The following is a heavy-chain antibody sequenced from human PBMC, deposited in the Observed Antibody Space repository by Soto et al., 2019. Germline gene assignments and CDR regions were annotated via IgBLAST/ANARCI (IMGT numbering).Heavy chain of an antibody. V-gene: IGHV4-39*01. Sequence: SETLSLTCTVSGDSITNSTYYWGWFRQPPGKGLEWIASIYYIGSTYYNPSLKSRVTISVDTSNNQFSLNLNSVTASDTAVYYCAGRNSLASVSLNCRELSNYKWIDPWGPGTLVTVSS. J-gene: IGHJ5*02. CDR1: GDSITNSTYY. CDR3: AGRNSLASVSLNCRELSNYKWIDP. D-gene: IGHD3-16*02. CDR2: IYYIGST.